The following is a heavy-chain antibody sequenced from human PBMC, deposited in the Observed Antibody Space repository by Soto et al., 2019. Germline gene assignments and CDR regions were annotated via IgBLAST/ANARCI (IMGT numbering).Heavy chain of an antibody. Sequence: SETLSLTCTVSGGSISSSSYYWGWIRQPPGKGLEWIGSIYYSGSTYYNPSLKSRVTISVDTSKNQFSLKLSSVTAADTAVYYCARISCGGDCYLFDYWGQGTLVTVSS. CDR3: ARISCGGDCYLFDY. V-gene: IGHV4-39*01. D-gene: IGHD2-21*02. CDR1: GGSISSSSYY. J-gene: IGHJ4*02. CDR2: IYYSGST.